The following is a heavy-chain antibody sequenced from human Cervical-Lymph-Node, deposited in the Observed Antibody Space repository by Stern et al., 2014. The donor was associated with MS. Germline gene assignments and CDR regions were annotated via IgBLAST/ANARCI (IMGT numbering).Heavy chain of an antibody. Sequence: EVQLVESGGGLIQPGGSLSLSCAASGFTVSRSYMSWVRQAPGKGLEWISVIDSAGTTYYADSVKGRFTISSDNSKNTLNLQMNSLITEDTAVYYCARDPNYGSGYWGQGTLVTVSS. V-gene: IGHV3-53*01. CDR2: IDSAGTT. CDR3: ARDPNYGSGY. D-gene: IGHD3-10*01. CDR1: GFTVSRSY. J-gene: IGHJ4*02.